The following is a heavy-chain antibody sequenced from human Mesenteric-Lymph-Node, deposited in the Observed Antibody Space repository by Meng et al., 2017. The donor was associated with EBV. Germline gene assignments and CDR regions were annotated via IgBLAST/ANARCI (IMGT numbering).Heavy chain of an antibody. CDR3: ARDDSLYGSGSHDY. CDR1: GNPFTSYV. CDR2: INAGNGNT. J-gene: IGHJ4*02. V-gene: IGHV1-3*01. Sequence: VQLLRTGARGEMPGGSLKVSCKASGNPFTSYVMHWVRQAPGKRLEWMGWINAGNGNTKYSQKFQGRVTITRDTSASTAYMELSSLRSEDTAVYYCARDDSLYGSGSHDYWGQGTLVTVSS. D-gene: IGHD3-10*01.